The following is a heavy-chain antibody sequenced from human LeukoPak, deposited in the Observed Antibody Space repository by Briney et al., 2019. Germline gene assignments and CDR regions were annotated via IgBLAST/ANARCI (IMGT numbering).Heavy chain of an antibody. CDR3: ARQDDYNFDY. Sequence: PSETLSLTCAVYGGSFSGYYWDWIRQPPGKGLEWIGSIYYSGSTYYNPSLKSRVTISVDTSKKQLSLKLSSVTAADTAVYYCARQDDYNFDYWGQGTLVTVSS. V-gene: IGHV4-39*01. CDR2: IYYSGST. CDR1: GGSFSGYY. J-gene: IGHJ4*02. D-gene: IGHD5-24*01.